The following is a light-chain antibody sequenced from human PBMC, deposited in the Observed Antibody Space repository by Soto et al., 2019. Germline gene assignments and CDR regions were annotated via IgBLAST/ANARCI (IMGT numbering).Light chain of an antibody. CDR1: QDISTY. CDR3: QKGNTSPLT. Sequence: DIQLTQSPSFLSASVGDRVTITCRATQDISTYLAWYQQKPGKAPNLLIHSASTLRGGVSSRFGGSGSGTEFTLTISSLQPEDLATYYCQKGNTSPLTFGGGTKVELK. V-gene: IGKV1-9*01. CDR2: SAS. J-gene: IGKJ4*01.